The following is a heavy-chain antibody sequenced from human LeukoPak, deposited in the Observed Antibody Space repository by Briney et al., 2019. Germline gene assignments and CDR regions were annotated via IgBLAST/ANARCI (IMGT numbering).Heavy chain of an antibody. CDR2: IYYSGST. CDR3: ARHGIKAEGSNWYGYFDH. CDR1: GGSISSSSYY. D-gene: IGHD6-13*01. J-gene: IGHJ4*02. Sequence: SETLSLTCTVSGGSISSSSYYWGWIRQPPGKGLEWIGYIYYSGSTNYNPSLKSRVTISVDTSKNQFSLKLSSVTAADTAVYYCARHGIKAEGSNWYGYFDHWGQGTLVTVSS. V-gene: IGHV4-61*05.